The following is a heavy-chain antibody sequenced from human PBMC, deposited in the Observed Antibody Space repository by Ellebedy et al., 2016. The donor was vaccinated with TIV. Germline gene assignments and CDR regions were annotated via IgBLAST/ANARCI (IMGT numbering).Heavy chain of an antibody. Sequence: GGSLRLSXAASGFTSTSWVRQAPGKGLQWVSLMYSDGTTYYADAVQGRFTISRDNSKNTLHLQMNSLRDEDTAVYYCARDLNGWYFGFRDWGQGILATVSS. CDR2: MYSDGTT. D-gene: IGHD6-19*01. J-gene: IGHJ4*02. V-gene: IGHV3-66*01. CDR1: GFTS. CDR3: ARDLNGWYFGFRD.